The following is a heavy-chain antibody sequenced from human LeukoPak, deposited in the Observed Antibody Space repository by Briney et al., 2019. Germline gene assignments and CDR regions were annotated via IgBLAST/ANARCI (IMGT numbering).Heavy chain of an antibody. CDR1: GFTFSSYA. CDR3: ARIGSVTGTTNPFDY. V-gene: IGHV3-30*01. J-gene: IGHJ4*02. Sequence: PGRSLRLSCAASGFTFSSYAMHWVRQAPGKGLEWVAVISYDGRNKYYADSVKGRFTISRGNSKNTVYLQMNSLRAEDAAVYYCARIGSVTGTTNPFDYWGQGTLVTVSS. D-gene: IGHD1-14*01. CDR2: ISYDGRNK.